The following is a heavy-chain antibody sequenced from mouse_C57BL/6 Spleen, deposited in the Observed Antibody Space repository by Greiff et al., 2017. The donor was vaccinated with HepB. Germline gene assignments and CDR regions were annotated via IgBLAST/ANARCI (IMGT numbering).Heavy chain of an antibody. J-gene: IGHJ3*01. D-gene: IGHD5-1-1*01. CDR2: ISYDGSN. CDR3: AREYRGFAY. Sequence: EVQLQESGPGLVKPSQSLSLTCSVTGYSFTSGYYWNWIRQFPGNKLEWMGYISYDGSNNYNPSLKNRISITGDTSKNQFFLKLNSVTTEDTATYYCAREYRGFAYWGQGTLVTVSA. CDR1: GYSFTSGYY. V-gene: IGHV3-6*01.